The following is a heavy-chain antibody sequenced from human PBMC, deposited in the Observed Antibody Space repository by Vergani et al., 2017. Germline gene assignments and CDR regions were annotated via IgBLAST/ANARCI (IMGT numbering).Heavy chain of an antibody. CDR2: ISYDGSNK. D-gene: IGHD6-13*01. Sequence: QVQLAESGGGRIQPGRSLRLSCAASGFSFSSHAIHWVRQAPGKGLEWVAVISYDGSNKYYADSVKGRFTISRDNSKNTLYLQMNSLRAEDTAVYYCAREGLXSSWSYYYYYYMDVWGKGTTVTVSS. CDR3: AREGLXSSWSYYYYYYMDV. CDR1: GFSFSSHA. J-gene: IGHJ6*03. V-gene: IGHV3-30-3*01.